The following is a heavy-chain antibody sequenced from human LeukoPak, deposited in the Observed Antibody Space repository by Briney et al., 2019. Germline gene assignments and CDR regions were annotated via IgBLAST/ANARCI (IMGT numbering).Heavy chain of an antibody. CDR1: GGTFSSYA. D-gene: IGHD4-17*01. J-gene: IGHJ4*02. Sequence: SVKVSCKASGGTFSSYAISWVRQVPGQGLEWMGRIIPILGIANYAQKFQGRVTITADKSTSTAYMELSSLRSEDTAVYYCGNGDYHFPFDYWGQGTLVTVSS. CDR3: GNGDYHFPFDY. V-gene: IGHV1-69*04. CDR2: IIPILGIA.